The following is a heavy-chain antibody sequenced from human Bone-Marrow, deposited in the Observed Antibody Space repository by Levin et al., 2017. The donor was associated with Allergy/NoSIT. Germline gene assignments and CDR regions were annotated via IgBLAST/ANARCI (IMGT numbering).Heavy chain of an antibody. CDR1: GFTFTSYG. CDR2: ISVYNGDT. Sequence: GESLKISCKASGFTFTSYGISWVRQAPGQGLEWMGWISVYNGDTKYAQKLQDRVTMTTDTSTSTAYMELRSLRSDDTAVYYCARPTRIVAVGRGVKFYYGMDVWGQGTTVTVSS. D-gene: IGHD6-13*01. V-gene: IGHV1-18*01. J-gene: IGHJ6*02. CDR3: ARPTRIVAVGRGVKFYYGMDV.